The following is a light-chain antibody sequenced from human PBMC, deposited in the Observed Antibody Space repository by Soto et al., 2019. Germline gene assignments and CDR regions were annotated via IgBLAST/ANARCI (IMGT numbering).Light chain of an antibody. CDR3: QQYDSSPLT. J-gene: IGKJ4*01. V-gene: IGKV3-20*01. CDR2: DAS. CDR1: QSVSSY. Sequence: EIVFTQSPDLLSVSPGERASLSCRASQSVSSYLAWYQQKPGQAPRLLIYDASNRATAIPDRFSGSGSGTDFTLTITRLDPEDFAVYYCQQYDSSPLTFGGGTKVDIK.